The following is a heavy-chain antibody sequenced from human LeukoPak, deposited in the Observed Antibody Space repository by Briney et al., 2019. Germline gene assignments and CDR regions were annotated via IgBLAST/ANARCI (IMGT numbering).Heavy chain of an antibody. CDR2: INPSVGST. CDR1: GYTFTSYY. CDR3: ARDPSGRWYSSGWYLGGFDY. J-gene: IGHJ4*02. D-gene: IGHD6-19*01. Sequence: ASVKVSCKASGYTFTSYYMHWVRQAPGQGLEWMGIINPSVGSTSYAQKFQGRVTMTRDMSTSTVYMELSSLRSEDTAVYYCARDPSGRWYSSGWYLGGFDYWGQGTLVTVSS. V-gene: IGHV1-46*01.